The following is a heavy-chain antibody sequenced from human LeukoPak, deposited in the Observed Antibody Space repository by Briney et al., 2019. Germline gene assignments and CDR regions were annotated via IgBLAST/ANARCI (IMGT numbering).Heavy chain of an antibody. D-gene: IGHD3-22*01. CDR2: INPSGGST. Sequence: APVKVSCKASGYTFTSYYMHWVRQAPGQGLEWMGIINPSGGSTSYAQKFQGRVTMTRDTSTSTVYMELSSLRSEDTAVYYCARPSDSSGYALTQYYFDYWGQGTLVTVSS. CDR1: GYTFTSYY. CDR3: ARPSDSSGYALTQYYFDY. J-gene: IGHJ4*02. V-gene: IGHV1-46*01.